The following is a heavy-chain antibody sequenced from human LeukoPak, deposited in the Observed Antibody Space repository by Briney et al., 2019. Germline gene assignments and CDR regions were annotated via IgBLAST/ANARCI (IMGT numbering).Heavy chain of an antibody. CDR1: GYSISSGYY. V-gene: IGHV4-38-2*01. CDR3: ASLPGYSYGTGIDY. CDR2: IYHSGST. D-gene: IGHD5-18*01. J-gene: IGHJ4*02. Sequence: PSETLSLTCAVSGYSISSGYYWGWIRQPPGKGLEWIGSIYHSGSTYYNPSLKSRVTISVGTSKNQFSLKLSSVTAADTAVYYCASLPGYSYGTGIDYWGQGTLVTVSS.